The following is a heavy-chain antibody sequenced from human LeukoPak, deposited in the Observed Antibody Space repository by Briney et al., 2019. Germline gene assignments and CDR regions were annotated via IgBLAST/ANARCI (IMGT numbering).Heavy chain of an antibody. V-gene: IGHV4-30-2*01. D-gene: IGHD4-11*01. CDR3: ARGVTTAPDY. CDR2: IYHSGST. CDR1: GGSISSGGYY. J-gene: IGHJ4*02. Sequence: SETLSLTCTVSGGSISSGGYYWSWIRQPPGKGLEWIGYIYHSGSTYYNPSLKSRITISVDRSKNQFSLKLSSVTAADTAVYYCARGVTTAPDYWGQGTLVTVSS.